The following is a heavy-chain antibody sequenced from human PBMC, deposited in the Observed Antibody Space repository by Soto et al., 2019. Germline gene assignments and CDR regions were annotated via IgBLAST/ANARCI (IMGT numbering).Heavy chain of an antibody. V-gene: IGHV4-30-4*01. CDR1: GGSISSGDYC. D-gene: IGHD4-17*01. CDR2: IYYSGST. J-gene: IGHJ5*02. Sequence: SETLSLTXTVSGGSISSGDYCWSWIRQPPGKGLEWIGYIYYSGSTYYNPSLKSRVTISVGTSKNQFPLKLSSVTAADTAVYYCARSTTVTTYWFDPWGQGTLVTVSS. CDR3: ARSTTVTTYWFDP.